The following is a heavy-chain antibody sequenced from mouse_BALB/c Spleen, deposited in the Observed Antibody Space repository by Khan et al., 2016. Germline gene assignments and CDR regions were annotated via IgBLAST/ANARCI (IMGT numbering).Heavy chain of an antibody. J-gene: IGHJ4*01. CDR1: DDSITSSY. V-gene: IGHV3-8*02. Sequence: EVQLQESGPSLVKPSQTLSLTCSVTDDSITSSYWNWIRKFPGNKLEYMGYISDSGSNYYNPSLKSRISITRVTSKNQYSLMFKSVTTEDTAIYYCAIAVLATMDYWGQGTSVTVSA. CDR3: AIAVLATMDY. D-gene: IGHD3-1*01. CDR2: ISDSGSN.